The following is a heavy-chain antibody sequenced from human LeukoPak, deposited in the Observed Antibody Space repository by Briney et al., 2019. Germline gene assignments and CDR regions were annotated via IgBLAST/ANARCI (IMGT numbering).Heavy chain of an antibody. V-gene: IGHV1-2*02. Sequence: ASVKVSCKASGYTFTGYYMHWVRQAPGQGLEWMGWINPNSGGTNYAQKFQGRVTMTRDTSISTAYMELSRLRSDDTAVYYSARPFYDSSAHFDIWGQGTMVTVSS. CDR2: INPNSGGT. CDR1: GYTFTGYY. J-gene: IGHJ3*02. CDR3: ARPFYDSSAHFDI. D-gene: IGHD3-22*01.